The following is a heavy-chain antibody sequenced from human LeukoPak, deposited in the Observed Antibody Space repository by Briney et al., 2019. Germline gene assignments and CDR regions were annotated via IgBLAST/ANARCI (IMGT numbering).Heavy chain of an antibody. CDR3: ARDLLYSSSAGYYMDV. V-gene: IGHV1-46*01. CDR1: GYTFTSYY. Sequence: ASVKVSCKASGYTFTSYYMHWVRQAPGQGLEWMGIINPSGGSTSYAQKFQGRVTMTRDASTSTVYMELSSLRSEDTAVYYCARDLLYSSSAGYYMDVWGKGTTVTVSS. CDR2: INPSGGST. J-gene: IGHJ6*03. D-gene: IGHD6-6*01.